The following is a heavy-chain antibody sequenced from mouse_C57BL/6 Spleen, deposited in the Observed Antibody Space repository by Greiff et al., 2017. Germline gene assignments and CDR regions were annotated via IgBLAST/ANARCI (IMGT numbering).Heavy chain of an antibody. J-gene: IGHJ4*01. CDR2: IRSKSNNYAT. Sequence: EVQLVESGGGLVQPKGSLKLSCAASGFSFNTYAMNWVRQAPGKGLEWVARIRSKSNNYATYYADSVKDRFTISRDDSESMLYLQMNNLKTEDTAMYYCVRHLYYGYAMDYWGQGTSVTVSS. V-gene: IGHV10-1*01. D-gene: IGHD2-1*01. CDR3: VRHLYYGYAMDY. CDR1: GFSFNTYA.